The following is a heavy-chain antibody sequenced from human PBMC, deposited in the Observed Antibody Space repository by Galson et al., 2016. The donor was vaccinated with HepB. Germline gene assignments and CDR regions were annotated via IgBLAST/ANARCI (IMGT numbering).Heavy chain of an antibody. CDR3: ARDVSSTSDY. D-gene: IGHD2-2*01. CDR1: GASTSNINW. CDR2: IYYTGST. Sequence: ETLSLTCDVSGASTSNINWWTWIRQSPGRGMAWIGEIYYTGSTNYNLSLKGRVSISLDKSRKVLSLKVASVTAADSAVYYCARDVSSTSDYWGQGTPVTVSS. V-gene: IGHV4-4*02. J-gene: IGHJ4*02.